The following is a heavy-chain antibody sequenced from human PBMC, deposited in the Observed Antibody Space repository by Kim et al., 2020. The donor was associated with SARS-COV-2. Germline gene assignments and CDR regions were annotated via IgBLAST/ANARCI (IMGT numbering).Heavy chain of an antibody. Sequence: SETLSLTCSVSGGSITNYYWNWIRQPPGKALEWIGCFSYTGSADYNPSLANRVSISADTSKNQLSLKLNSVTAADTAVYYCARSPGTCHGRVLGYWGEGILVPVSS. CDR3: ARSPGTCHGRVLGY. CDR1: GGSITNYY. CDR2: FSYTGSA. D-gene: IGHD3-10*01. J-gene: IGHJ4*02. V-gene: IGHV4-59*01.